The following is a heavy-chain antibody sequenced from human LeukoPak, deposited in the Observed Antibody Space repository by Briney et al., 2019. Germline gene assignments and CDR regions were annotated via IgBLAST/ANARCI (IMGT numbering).Heavy chain of an antibody. D-gene: IGHD3-22*01. J-gene: IGHJ1*01. CDR2: IKSDGST. CDR1: GFTFSSYW. CDR3: ARAPSEIGGYYPEYFRH. Sequence: GGSLRLSCAASGFTFSSYWMHWVRQAPGKGLVWVSRIKSDGSTNYADSVKGRFTISRDNAKNTVSLQMNSLRAEDTGVFYCARAPSEIGGYYPEYFRHWGQGTLVTVSS. V-gene: IGHV3-74*01.